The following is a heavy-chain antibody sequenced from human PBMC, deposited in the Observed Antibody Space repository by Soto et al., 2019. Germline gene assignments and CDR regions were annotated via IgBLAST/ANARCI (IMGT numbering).Heavy chain of an antibody. CDR1: GGTFDNYA. CDR2: IIPMFETV. Sequence: ASVKVSCKASGGTFDNYAVSWVRQAPGQGLEWMGGIIPMFETVNYAQRFQGRLTIAADESTSTAYMEPTSLTSADTAIYFCARGLRTGNYGMDVWGQGTTVTVSS. J-gene: IGHJ6*02. D-gene: IGHD2-15*01. V-gene: IGHV1-69*13. CDR3: ARGLRTGNYGMDV.